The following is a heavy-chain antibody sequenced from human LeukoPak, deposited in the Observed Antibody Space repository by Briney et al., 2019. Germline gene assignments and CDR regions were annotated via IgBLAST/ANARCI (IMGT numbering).Heavy chain of an antibody. J-gene: IGHJ4*02. V-gene: IGHV3-23*01. CDR2: IIKSGGGT. CDR3: AKGSHGNHDY. D-gene: IGHD1-14*01. CDR1: GFTFSAYA. Sequence: SGGSLRLSCAASGFTFSAYAMSWVRLAPGKGLEWVSAIIKSGGGTFYADSVKGRFTISRDSSKNTLYLQMNSLRVDDTAVYYCAKGSHGNHDYWGQGTLVTVSS.